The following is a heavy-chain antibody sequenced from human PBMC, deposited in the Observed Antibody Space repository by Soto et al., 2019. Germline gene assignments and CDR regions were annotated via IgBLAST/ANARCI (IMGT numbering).Heavy chain of an antibody. D-gene: IGHD5-12*01. CDR3: ARARGYSGCGPYYYYGMDV. V-gene: IGHV1-2*04. Sequence: ASVKVSCKASGYTFTGYYMNWVRQAPGQGLEWMGWINPNSGGTNYAQKFQGWGAMTRYTSISTAYMELSRLRSDDTAVYYCARARGYSGCGPYYYYGMDVWGQGTTVTVSS. J-gene: IGHJ6*02. CDR1: GYTFTGYY. CDR2: INPNSGGT.